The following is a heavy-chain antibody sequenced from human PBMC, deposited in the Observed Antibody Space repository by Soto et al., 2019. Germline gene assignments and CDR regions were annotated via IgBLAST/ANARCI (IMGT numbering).Heavy chain of an antibody. CDR2: ISGSGGST. D-gene: IGHD5-12*01. J-gene: IGHJ4*02. CDR3: AKGEEMATINY. Sequence: GGSLRLSCAASGFTFSSYAMSWVRQAPGKGLEWVSAISGSGGSTYYADSVKGRFTISRDNPKNTLYLQMNSLRAEDTAVYYCAKGEEMATINYWGQGTLVTVSS. V-gene: IGHV3-23*01. CDR1: GFTFSSYA.